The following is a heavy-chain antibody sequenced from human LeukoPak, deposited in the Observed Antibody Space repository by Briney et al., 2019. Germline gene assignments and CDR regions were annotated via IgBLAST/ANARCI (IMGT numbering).Heavy chain of an antibody. CDR3: ARDQEFGIAAVKSWFDP. Sequence: ASVKVSCKASGYTFTNNYMHWVRQAPGQGLEWMGWISAYNGNTIYAQKLQGRVTMTTDTSTNTAYMEVRSLRSDDTAVYYCARDQEFGIAAVKSWFDPWGQGTLVTVSS. D-gene: IGHD6-13*01. V-gene: IGHV1-18*04. CDR2: ISAYNGNT. J-gene: IGHJ5*02. CDR1: GYTFTNNY.